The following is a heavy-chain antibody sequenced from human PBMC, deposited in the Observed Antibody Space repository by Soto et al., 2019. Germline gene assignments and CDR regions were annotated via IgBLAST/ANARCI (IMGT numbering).Heavy chain of an antibody. D-gene: IGHD4-17*01. J-gene: IGHJ4*02. CDR1: GFTFSSYA. Sequence: GGSLRLSCAASGFTFSSYAMSWVRQAPGKGLEWVSAISGSGGSTYYADSVKGRFTISRDNSKNTLYLQMNSLRAGDTAVYYCAKNSWATTSPDFDYWGQGTLVTVSS. CDR2: ISGSGGST. V-gene: IGHV3-23*01. CDR3: AKNSWATTSPDFDY.